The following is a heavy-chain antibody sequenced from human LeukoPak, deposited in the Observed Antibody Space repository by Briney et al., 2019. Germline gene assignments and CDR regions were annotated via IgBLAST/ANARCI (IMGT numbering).Heavy chain of an antibody. D-gene: IGHD2-2*01. Sequence: SETLSLTCTVSGGSISSGSHYWSWIRQPAGKGLEWIGRIYSDGSTNYNPSLKSRVTISVDTSKSQFSLKLNSVTAADTAVYYCARDQFECRSTSCSQAFDPWGQGTLVTVSS. J-gene: IGHJ5*02. CDR2: IYSDGST. V-gene: IGHV4-61*02. CDR1: GGSISSGSHY. CDR3: ARDQFECRSTSCSQAFDP.